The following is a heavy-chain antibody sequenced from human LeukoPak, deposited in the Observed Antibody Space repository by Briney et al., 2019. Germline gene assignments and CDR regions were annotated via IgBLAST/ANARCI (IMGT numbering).Heavy chain of an antibody. CDR2: IIPIFGTA. CDR3: ALSLGYCSSTSCYGNFDY. Sequence: ASVKVSCKASGGTFSSYAISWVRQAPGQGLEWMGGIIPIFGTANYAQKFQGRVTITADESTSTAYMELSSLRSEDTAVYYCALSLGYCSSTSCYGNFDYWGQGTLVTVSS. D-gene: IGHD2-2*01. J-gene: IGHJ4*02. V-gene: IGHV1-69*13. CDR1: GGTFSSYA.